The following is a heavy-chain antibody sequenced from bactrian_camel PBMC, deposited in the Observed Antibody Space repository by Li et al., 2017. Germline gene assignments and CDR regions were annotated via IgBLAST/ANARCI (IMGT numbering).Heavy chain of an antibody. D-gene: IGHD6*01. J-gene: IGHJ6*01. V-gene: IGHV3S53*01. CDR1: GYALSMFC. CDR3: AAGMERESCMSWYFSGKPPGMAEFAY. Sequence: HVQLVESGGGSVQAGGSLRLSCAASGYALSMFCMGWFRQPPGKERELVARLTKFGLTTYSDSVRGRFTISHDNAKNRLDLQMNSLKSEDTAVYYCAAGMERESCMSWYFSGKPPGMAEFAYWGQGTQVTVS. CDR2: LTKFGLT.